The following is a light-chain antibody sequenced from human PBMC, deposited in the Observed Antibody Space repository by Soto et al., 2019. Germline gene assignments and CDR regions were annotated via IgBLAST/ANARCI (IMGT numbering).Light chain of an antibody. Sequence: QSALTQPASLSGSPGQSITISCTGTSTDVGGYNYVSWYQQHPGKVPKLMIYDGSNRPSGISNRFSGPKSGNTASLTSSGLQAEDEADYYCSSHTSSGTRVFGGGTKLTVL. CDR3: SSHTSSGTRV. CDR2: DGS. V-gene: IGLV2-14*01. CDR1: STDVGGYNY. J-gene: IGLJ2*01.